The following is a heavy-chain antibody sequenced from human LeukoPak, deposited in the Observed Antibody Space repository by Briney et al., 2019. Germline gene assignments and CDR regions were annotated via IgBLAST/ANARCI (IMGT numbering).Heavy chain of an antibody. CDR3: ARENSGSNGAFDI. V-gene: IGHV7-4-1*02. J-gene: IGHJ3*02. Sequence: ASVKVSCEASGYTFTSYAMNWVRQAPGQGLEWMGWINTNIGNPTYAQGFTGRFVFSLDTPVSTAYLQISSLKAEDTAVYYCARENSGSNGAFDIWGQGTMVTVSS. D-gene: IGHD1-26*01. CDR2: INTNIGNP. CDR1: GYTFTSYA.